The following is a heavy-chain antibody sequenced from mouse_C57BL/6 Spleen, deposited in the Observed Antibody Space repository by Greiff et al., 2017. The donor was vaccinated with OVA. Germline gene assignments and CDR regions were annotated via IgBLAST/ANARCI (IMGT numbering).Heavy chain of an antibody. CDR3: ARVGYYGSSHWYFDV. J-gene: IGHJ1*03. CDR2: INYDGSST. Sequence: EVQLQESEGGLVQPGSSMKLSCTASGFTFSDYYMAWVRQVPEKGLEWVANINYDGSSTNYLDSLKSRFIISRDNAKNILYLQMSSLKSEDTATYYCARVGYYGSSHWYFDVWGTGTTVTVSS. CDR1: GFTFSDYY. D-gene: IGHD1-1*01. V-gene: IGHV5-16*01.